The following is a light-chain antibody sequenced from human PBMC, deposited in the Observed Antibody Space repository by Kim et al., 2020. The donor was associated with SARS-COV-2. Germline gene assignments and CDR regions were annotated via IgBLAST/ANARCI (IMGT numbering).Light chain of an antibody. CDR3: QSYYSAPWT. J-gene: IGKJ1*01. Sequence: DSQMTQSPSSLSASVGDRVTISCRARQDINNYLAWYQQKPGKAPKLLIYSASVLQVGVPSRFSGSGSGTDFTLTISSLQPEDVATYYCQSYYSAPWTFGQGTKVDIK. V-gene: IGKV1-27*01. CDR2: SAS. CDR1: QDINNY.